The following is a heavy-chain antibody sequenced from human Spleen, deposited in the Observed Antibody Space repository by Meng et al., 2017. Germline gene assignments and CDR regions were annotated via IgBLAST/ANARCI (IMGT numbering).Heavy chain of an antibody. D-gene: IGHD3-3*01. V-gene: IGHV4-39*01. CDR1: GGSISSSSYY. CDR3: ARQGFLEWLLYRGNWFDP. Sequence: QLQLQESGPGRVKPSETLSLTGTVSGGSISSSSYYWGWNRQPPGKGLEWIGSIYYSGSTYYNPSLKSRVTISVDTSKNQFSLKLSSVTAADTAVYYCARQGFLEWLLYRGNWFDPWGQGTLVTVSS. CDR2: IYYSGST. J-gene: IGHJ5*02.